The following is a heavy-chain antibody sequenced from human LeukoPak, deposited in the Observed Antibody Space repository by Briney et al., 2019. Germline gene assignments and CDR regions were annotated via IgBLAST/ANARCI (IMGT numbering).Heavy chain of an antibody. CDR1: GYTXTGYY. V-gene: IGHV1-2*02. CDR3: ARGRQRYSSGWYDY. J-gene: IGHJ4*02. D-gene: IGHD6-19*01. Sequence: ASVKVSCKASGYTXTGYYMHWVRQAPGQGLEWMGWINPNSGGTNYAQKFQGRVTMTRDTSISTAYMELSRLRSDDTAVYYCARGRQRYSSGWYDYWGQGTLVTVSS. CDR2: INPNSGGT.